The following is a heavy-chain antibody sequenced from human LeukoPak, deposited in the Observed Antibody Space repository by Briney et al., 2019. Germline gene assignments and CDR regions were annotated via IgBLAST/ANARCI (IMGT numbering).Heavy chain of an antibody. CDR1: SGSISSSSYY. J-gene: IGHJ6*03. V-gene: IGHV4-39*07. D-gene: IGHD6-13*01. Sequence: SETLSLTCTVSSGSISSSSYYWGWIRQPPGKGLEWIGEIYHSGSTNYNPSLKSRVSISVDKSKNQFSLKLTSVTAADTAMYYCARKQHLEPSSYYYYMDVWGKGTTVTVS. CDR2: IYHSGST. CDR3: ARKQHLEPSSYYYYMDV.